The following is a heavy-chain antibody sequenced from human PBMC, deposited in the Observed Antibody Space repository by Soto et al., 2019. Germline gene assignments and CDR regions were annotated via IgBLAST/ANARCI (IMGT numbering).Heavy chain of an antibody. J-gene: IGHJ3*02. CDR1: GFTFSSYW. Sequence: SGGSLRLSCAASGFTFSSYWMSWVRQAPGKGLEWVANIKQDGSEKYYVDSVKGRFTISRDNAKNSLYLQMNGLRAEDTAVYYCARRTMIGTTGAFDIWGQGTMVTVSS. CDR2: IKQDGSEK. D-gene: IGHD3-22*01. CDR3: ARRTMIGTTGAFDI. V-gene: IGHV3-7*03.